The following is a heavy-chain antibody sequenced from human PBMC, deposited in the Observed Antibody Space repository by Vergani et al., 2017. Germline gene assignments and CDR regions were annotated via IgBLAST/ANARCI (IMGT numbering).Heavy chain of an antibody. D-gene: IGHD1-26*01. V-gene: IGHV3-11*01. CDR1: GFTFRDHY. CDR2: TSSTGSSI. Sequence: VQLVESGGGLIQPGMSLRLSCAASGFTFRDHYMSWIRQAPGKGLEWVSYTSSTGSSISYAHSVKGRFTISRDNAKDSVFLQMNSLRAEDTAVYYCARYRGNYDYFDSWGQGTLVTVSP. CDR3: ARYRGNYDYFDS. J-gene: IGHJ4*02.